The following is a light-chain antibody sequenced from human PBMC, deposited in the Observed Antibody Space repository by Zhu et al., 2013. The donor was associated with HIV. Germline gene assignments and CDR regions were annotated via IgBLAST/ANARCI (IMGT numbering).Light chain of an antibody. Sequence: QSVLTQPPSVSAAPGQRVTISCSGTSSNIGSNTVSWYQQFPGTAPKLLIFDNNKRPSGIPDRFSGSKSGTSATLGITGLQTGDEADYYCGTWDNSLGVFGGGTKLTVL. CDR3: GTWDNSLGV. J-gene: IGLJ3*02. V-gene: IGLV1-51*01. CDR2: DNN. CDR1: SSNIGSNT.